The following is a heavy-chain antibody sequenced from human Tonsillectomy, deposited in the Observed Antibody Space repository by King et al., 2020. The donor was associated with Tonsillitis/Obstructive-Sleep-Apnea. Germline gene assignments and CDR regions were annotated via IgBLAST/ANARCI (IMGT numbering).Heavy chain of an antibody. J-gene: IGHJ4*02. V-gene: IGHV1-2*02. CDR3: SQVRGG. CDR1: PANGHY. Sequence: VQLVESGAEVKKPGASVKVSCTPSPANGHYVHWVRQAPGPGLEWMGWFDPNSAGTKYAQKVPDRVTMTRDRSINTAYMELSSLSPDDTAVYYCSQVRGGWGQGTLLTVSS. CDR2: FDPNSAGT. D-gene: IGHD3-10*01.